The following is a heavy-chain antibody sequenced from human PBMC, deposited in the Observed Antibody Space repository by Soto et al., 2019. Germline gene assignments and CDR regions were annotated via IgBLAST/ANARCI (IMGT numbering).Heavy chain of an antibody. CDR1: GGSISSSNW. J-gene: IGHJ3*02. CDR3: AREGVRRGYCRGGSCYSGAFDI. D-gene: IGHD2-15*01. V-gene: IGHV4-4*02. CDR2: IYHSGST. Sequence: QVQLQESGPGLVKPSGTLSLTCAVSGGSISSSNWWSWVRQPPGKGMEWIGEIYHSGSTNYNPSLKSRVTTSVDKSKNQFSLKLSSVTSADTAMYYCAREGVRRGYCRGGSCYSGAFDIWGQGTMVTVSS.